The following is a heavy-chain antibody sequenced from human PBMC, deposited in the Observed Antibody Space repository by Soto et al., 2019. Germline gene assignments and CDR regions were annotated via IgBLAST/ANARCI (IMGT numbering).Heavy chain of an antibody. Sequence: PGGSLRLSCAASGFTFSSYWMSWVRQAPGKGLEYVSAITTKGDSTYYADSVKGRFSISRDNSKNTLYLQMGCLRADDMAVYYCARKNSGTYPFDFWGQGTLVTVSS. CDR2: ITTKGDST. CDR1: GFTFSSYW. V-gene: IGHV3-64*02. J-gene: IGHJ4*02. D-gene: IGHD1-26*01. CDR3: ARKNSGTYPFDF.